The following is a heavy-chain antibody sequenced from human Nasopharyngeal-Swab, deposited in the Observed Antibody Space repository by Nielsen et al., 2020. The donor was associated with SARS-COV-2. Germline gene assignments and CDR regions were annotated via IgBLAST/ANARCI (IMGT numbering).Heavy chain of an antibody. D-gene: IGHD1-1*01. CDR2: INHSGST. CDR3: ARRRDDGGMDV. V-gene: IGHV4-34*01. J-gene: IGHJ6*02. Sequence: WIRQPPGKGLEWIGEINHSGSTNYNPSLKSRVTTSFLKSKNHFPRQLITVIAADTAVYYCARRRDDGGMDVWGQGTAVTVSS.